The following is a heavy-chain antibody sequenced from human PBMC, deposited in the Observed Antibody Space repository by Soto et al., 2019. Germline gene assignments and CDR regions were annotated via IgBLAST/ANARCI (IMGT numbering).Heavy chain of an antibody. J-gene: IGHJ2*01. V-gene: IGHV3-13*01. CDR3: ARDKRLYSSGWYPHWYFDL. Sequence: GGSLRLSCAASGFTFSSYYMHWVRQATGKGLEWVSAIGTAGDTYYPGSVKGRFTISRENAKNSLYLQMNSLRAEDTAVYYCARDKRLYSSGWYPHWYFDLWGRGTLVTVSS. D-gene: IGHD6-19*01. CDR1: GFTFSSYY. CDR2: IGTAGDT.